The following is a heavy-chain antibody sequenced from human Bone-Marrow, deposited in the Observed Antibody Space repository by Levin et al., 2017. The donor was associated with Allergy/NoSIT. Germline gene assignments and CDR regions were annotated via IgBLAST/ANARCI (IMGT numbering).Heavy chain of an antibody. CDR3: ARGGRNIVVVVAATPGNWFDP. CDR1: GGSFSGYY. J-gene: IGHJ5*02. CDR2: INHSGST. V-gene: IGHV4-34*01. D-gene: IGHD2-15*01. Sequence: SQTLSLTCAVYGGSFSGYYWSWIRQPPGKGLEWIGEINHSGSTNYNPSLKSRVTISVDTSKNQFSLKLSSVTAADTAVYYCARGGRNIVVVVAATPGNWFDPWGQGTLVTVSS.